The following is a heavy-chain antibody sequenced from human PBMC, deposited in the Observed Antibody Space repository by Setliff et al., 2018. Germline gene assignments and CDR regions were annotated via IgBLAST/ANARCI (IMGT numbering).Heavy chain of an antibody. J-gene: IGHJ6*03. D-gene: IGHD3-10*01. Sequence: ASVKVSCKASGYTFTTYAISWMRQAPGQGLEYMGWIKTNTGNTSYAQGFAGRFVFSLDTSVSTAYLQISSLKAEDTALYYCARASRFGTIKYRGDYYMDVLGKGTTVTVSS. CDR3: ARASRFGTIKYRGDYYMDV. CDR1: GYTFTTYA. CDR2: IKTNTGNT. V-gene: IGHV7-4-1*02.